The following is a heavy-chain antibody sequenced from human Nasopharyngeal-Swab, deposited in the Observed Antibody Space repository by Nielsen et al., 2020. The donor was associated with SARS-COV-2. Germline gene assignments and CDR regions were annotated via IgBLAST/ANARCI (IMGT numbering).Heavy chain of an antibody. V-gene: IGHV3-48*04. CDR2: ISSSSSTI. CDR1: GFTFSSYS. CDR3: ARATF. Sequence: GESLKISCAASGFTFSSYSMNWVRQAPGKGLEWVSYISSSSSTIYYADSVKGRFTISRDNAKNSLSLQMNSLGGEDTAVYYCARATFWGRGILVTVSS. J-gene: IGHJ4*02.